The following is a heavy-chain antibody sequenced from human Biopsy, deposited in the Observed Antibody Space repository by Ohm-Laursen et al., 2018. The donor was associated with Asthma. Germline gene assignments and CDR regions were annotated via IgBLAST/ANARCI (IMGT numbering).Heavy chain of an antibody. Sequence: PSETPSLTCAVYGGSFSNYYWTWIRQPPGKGLEWIGEINHRGSTNYNPSLKSRVTISVDRSKNQFSLNLTSVTAADTAVYYCARGVGVAFDDWGQGTLVTVSS. V-gene: IGHV4-34*01. CDR2: INHRGST. CDR3: ARGVGVAFDD. D-gene: IGHD1-26*01. CDR1: GGSFSNYY. J-gene: IGHJ4*02.